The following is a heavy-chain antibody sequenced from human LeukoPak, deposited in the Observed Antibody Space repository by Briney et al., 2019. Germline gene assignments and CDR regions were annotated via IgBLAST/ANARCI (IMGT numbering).Heavy chain of an antibody. CDR1: GYSFPSYW. Sequence: GESLKISCKGSGYSFPSYWIGWVRQMPGKGLEWMGIIYPGDSDTRYSPSFQGQVTISADKSISTAYLRWSSLKASDTAMYYCARQPVLRYFDWLAVLYFDYWGQGTLVTVSS. V-gene: IGHV5-51*01. CDR3: ARQPVLRYFDWLAVLYFDY. D-gene: IGHD3-9*01. CDR2: IYPGDSDT. J-gene: IGHJ4*02.